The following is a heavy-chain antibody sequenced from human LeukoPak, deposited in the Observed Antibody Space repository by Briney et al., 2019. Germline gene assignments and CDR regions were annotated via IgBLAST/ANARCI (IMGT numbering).Heavy chain of an antibody. J-gene: IGHJ4*02. Sequence: GGSLRLSCAAPGFTFSSYGMHWVRQAPGKGLEWVAVIWYDGSNKYYADSVKGRFTISRDNSKNTLYLQMNSLRAEDTAVYCCALTPRDYDFWSGYYLDYWGQGTLVTVSS. V-gene: IGHV3-33*01. CDR1: GFTFSSYG. CDR3: ALTPRDYDFWSGYYLDY. CDR2: IWYDGSNK. D-gene: IGHD3-3*01.